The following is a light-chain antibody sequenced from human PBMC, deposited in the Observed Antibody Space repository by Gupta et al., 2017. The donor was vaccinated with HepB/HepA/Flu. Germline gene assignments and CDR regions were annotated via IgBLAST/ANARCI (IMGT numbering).Light chain of an antibody. CDR2: DDS. CDR1: KIGSKV. CDR3: QMWDGSRDHWV. Sequence: SYVLSQPPSVSVAPGKTATINCGGDKIGSKVVHWYQQKPGQAPVLVVYDDSDRPSGIPERFSGSNSGNTATLTITSVEAGDEADYYCQMWDGSRDHWVFGGGTRLTVL. V-gene: IGLV3-21*03. J-gene: IGLJ3*02.